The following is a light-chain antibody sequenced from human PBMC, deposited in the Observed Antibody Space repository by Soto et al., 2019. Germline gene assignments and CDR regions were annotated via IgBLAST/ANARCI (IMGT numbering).Light chain of an antibody. CDR3: QLYDNLGT. CDR2: GAS. CDR1: QRVSSSY. Sequence: EIVLTQSPGTLSLSPGERATLSCRASQRVSSSYLAWYQQKPGQAPRLLMYGASKRATGPPDRFSGSGSGTDFALTMSSLEPEVLAVYHCQLYDNLGTFGPGTKVDIK. V-gene: IGKV3-20*01. J-gene: IGKJ3*01.